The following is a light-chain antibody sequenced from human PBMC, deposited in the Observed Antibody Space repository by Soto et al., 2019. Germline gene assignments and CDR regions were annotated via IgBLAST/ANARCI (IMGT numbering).Light chain of an antibody. Sequence: QLVLTQPPSASASLGATVTLTCTLSSGYSNYRVDWYQQRPGKGPRLVMRVDAGGIVGSRGDGIPDRFSVMGSGLNRQLTIKNIQEGDESDYHCGADHGSGSNFVKVFGGGTKLTVL. CDR3: GADHGSGSNFVKV. CDR1: SGYSNYR. J-gene: IGLJ2*01. CDR2: VDAGGIVG. V-gene: IGLV9-49*03.